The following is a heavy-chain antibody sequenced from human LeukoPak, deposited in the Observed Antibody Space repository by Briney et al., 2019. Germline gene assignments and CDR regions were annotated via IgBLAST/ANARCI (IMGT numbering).Heavy chain of an antibody. D-gene: IGHD5-18*01. CDR1: GFTFGDYS. CDR2: IRSKAYGGTT. CDR3: TRGAMAPDF. J-gene: IGHJ4*02. V-gene: IGHV3-49*04. Sequence: GGSLRLSCTASGFTFGDYSMNWVRQAPGKGLEWVGFIRSKAYGGTTEYAASVKGRFIISRDESRSIVYVQMNNLKTEDTALYYCTRGAMAPDFWGQGTLVTVSS.